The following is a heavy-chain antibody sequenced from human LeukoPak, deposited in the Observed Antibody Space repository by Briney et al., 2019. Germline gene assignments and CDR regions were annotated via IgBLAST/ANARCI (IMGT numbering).Heavy chain of an antibody. Sequence: SETLSLTCTVSGGSISSYYWSWIRQPPGKGLEWIGYIYYSGSTNYNPSLKSRVTISVDTSKNQFSLKLGSVTAADTAVYYCARGAYTYYFDYWGQGTLVTVSS. CDR2: IYYSGST. J-gene: IGHJ4*02. CDR3: ARGAYTYYFDY. D-gene: IGHD4-11*01. V-gene: IGHV4-59*01. CDR1: GGSISSYY.